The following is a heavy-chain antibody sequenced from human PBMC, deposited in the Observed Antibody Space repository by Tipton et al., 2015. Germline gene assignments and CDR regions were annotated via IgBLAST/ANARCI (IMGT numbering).Heavy chain of an antibody. J-gene: IGHJ4*02. Sequence: TLSLTCAVDWGPLRGYYWSWIRQPPGKGLEWIGEIYHDGGTDYNPSLKSRVTMSINTSKNNFSLKVTSVTSADTAVYFCASRRSSGYYWWGQGTLVTVSS. CDR3: ASRRSSGYYW. CDR1: WGPLRGYY. CDR2: IYHDGGT. D-gene: IGHD3-22*01. V-gene: IGHV4-34*01.